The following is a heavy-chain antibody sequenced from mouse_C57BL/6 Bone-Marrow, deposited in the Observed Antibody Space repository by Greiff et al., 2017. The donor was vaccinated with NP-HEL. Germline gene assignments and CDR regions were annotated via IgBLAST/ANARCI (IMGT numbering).Heavy chain of an antibody. CDR2: INPNSGST. V-gene: IGHV1-64*01. J-gene: IGHJ2*01. CDR1: GYTFTSYW. CDR3: ARYPITTVVVDY. Sequence: QVQLQQPGAELVKPGASVKLSCKASGYTFTSYWMPWVKQRPGQGLEWIGMINPNSGSTNYTEKFKRKATLTVDKTSSTAYMQLSSLTSENSAVYYCARYPITTVVVDYWGQGTTLTVSS. D-gene: IGHD1-1*01.